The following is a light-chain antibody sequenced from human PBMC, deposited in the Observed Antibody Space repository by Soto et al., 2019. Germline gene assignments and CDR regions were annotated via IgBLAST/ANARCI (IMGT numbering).Light chain of an antibody. CDR1: SSDVGGYNS. CDR3: NSYTSSSIV. J-gene: IGLJ3*02. CDR2: DVS. V-gene: IGLV2-14*01. Sequence: QSVLTQSASVSGSPGQSITISCTGTSSDVGGYNSVSWYQQHPGKAPKLMIYDVSNRPSGVSNRFSGSKSGNTASLTISGLQAEDEADYYCNSYTSSSIVFGGGTKLTVL.